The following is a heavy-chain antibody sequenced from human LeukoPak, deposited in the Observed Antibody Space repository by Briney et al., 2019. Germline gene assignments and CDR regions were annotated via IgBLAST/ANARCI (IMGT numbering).Heavy chain of an antibody. Sequence: TGGSLRLPCAASGFTFSSYGMHWIRQAPGKGLEWVAVIWYDGTNKYYADSVKGRFTISRDNSKNTLYLQMNSLRAEDTSMYYCARAAYDSSGYLTLWGRGTLVTVSS. J-gene: IGHJ4*02. CDR1: GFTFSSYG. D-gene: IGHD3-22*01. CDR2: IWYDGTNK. CDR3: ARAAYDSSGYLTL. V-gene: IGHV3-33*01.